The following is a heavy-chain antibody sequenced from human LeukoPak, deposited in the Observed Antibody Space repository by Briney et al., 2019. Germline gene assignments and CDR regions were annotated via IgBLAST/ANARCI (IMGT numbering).Heavy chain of an antibody. CDR3: ARDRYYYDSSGYYYYFDY. J-gene: IGHJ4*02. Sequence: ASVKVSRKASGYTFTVYYMHWVRQAPGQGLEWMGWINPNIGGTNYAQKFQGRVTMTRDTSISTAYMELSRLRSDDTAVYYCARDRYYYDSSGYYYYFDYWGQGTLVTVSS. V-gene: IGHV1-2*02. CDR1: GYTFTVYY. D-gene: IGHD3-22*01. CDR2: INPNIGGT.